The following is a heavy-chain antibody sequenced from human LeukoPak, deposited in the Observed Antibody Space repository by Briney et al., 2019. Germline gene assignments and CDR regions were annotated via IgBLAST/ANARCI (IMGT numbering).Heavy chain of an antibody. CDR1: GGSISNYY. D-gene: IGHD4-23*01. V-gene: IGHV4-59*12. CDR2: IYHGGST. J-gene: IGHJ4*02. Sequence: SETLSLTCTVSGGSISNYYWTWIRQPPGKGLEWIGYIYHGGSTNYNPSLKSRATMSVDTSKNQFSLKLSSVTAADTAVYYCARDLGDYGGNSGRFDYWGQGTLVTVSS. CDR3: ARDLGDYGGNSGRFDY.